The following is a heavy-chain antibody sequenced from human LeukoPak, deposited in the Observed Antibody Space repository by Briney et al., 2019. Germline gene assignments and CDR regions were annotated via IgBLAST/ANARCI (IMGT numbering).Heavy chain of an antibody. CDR2: ISGSGGST. CDR1: GFTFSSYA. D-gene: IGHD3-10*01. V-gene: IGHV3-23*01. Sequence: PGGSLRLSCAASGFTFSSYAMSWVRQAPGKGLEWVSAISGSGGSTYYADPVKGRFTISRDNSKNTLYLQMNSLRAEDTAVYYCAKDRRLYYGSGSYPDYWGQGTLVTVSS. CDR3: AKDRRLYYGSGSYPDY. J-gene: IGHJ4*02.